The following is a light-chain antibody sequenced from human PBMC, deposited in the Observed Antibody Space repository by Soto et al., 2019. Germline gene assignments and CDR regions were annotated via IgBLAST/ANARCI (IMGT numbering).Light chain of an antibody. CDR3: CSYAGSSTEV. Sequence: QSVLTQPASVSGSPGQSITISCTGTSSDVGSYNLVSWYQQHPGKAPKLMIYEVSKLPSGFSNRFSGSKSGNTASLTISGLQAEDEADYYCCSYAGSSTEVFGTGTKVTVL. CDR1: SSDVGSYNL. J-gene: IGLJ1*01. V-gene: IGLV2-23*02. CDR2: EVS.